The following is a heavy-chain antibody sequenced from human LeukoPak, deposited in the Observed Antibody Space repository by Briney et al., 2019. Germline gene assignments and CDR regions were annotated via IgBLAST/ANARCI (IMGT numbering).Heavy chain of an antibody. CDR1: GFTVYDDY. CDR3: ARGTHIGTRCYMNCDY. Sequence: GGSLRLFCAVSGFTVYDDYVGGVPRARGEAVGWLSVIHAGGNTYYADSVKGGFTISRDSPKNMVFLQMNSLRAEDTAVYYCARGTHIGTRCYMNCDYWGQGTLVTVAS. V-gene: IGHV3-66*01. D-gene: IGHD2-2*01. J-gene: IGHJ4*02. CDR2: IHAGGNT.